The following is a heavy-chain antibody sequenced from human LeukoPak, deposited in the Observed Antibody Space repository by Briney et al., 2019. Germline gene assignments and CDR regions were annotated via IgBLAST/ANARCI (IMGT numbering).Heavy chain of an antibody. D-gene: IGHD4-17*01. CDR3: GYGDSLDAFDI. V-gene: IGHV4-39*01. CDR2: IYYSGST. J-gene: IGHJ3*02. Sequence: PSGTLSLTCAVYGGPFSSYYWGWIRQPPGKGLEWIGSIYYSGSTYYNPSLKSRVTISVDTSKNQFSLKLSSVTAADTAVYYCGYGDSLDAFDIWGQGTMVTVSS. CDR1: GGPFSSYY.